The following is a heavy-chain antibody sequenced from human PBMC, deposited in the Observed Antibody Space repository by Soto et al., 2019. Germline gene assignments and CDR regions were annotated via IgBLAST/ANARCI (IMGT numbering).Heavy chain of an antibody. CDR1: GGTFSSYA. V-gene: IGHV1-69*13. D-gene: IGHD5-12*01. Sequence: GASVKVSCKASGGTFSSYAISWVRQAPGQGLEWMGGIIPIFGTPNYAQKFQGRVTITADESTSTAYMELSSLRSEDTAVYYCARLGDGYLYYFDYWGQGTLVTVSS. CDR2: IIPIFGTP. CDR3: ARLGDGYLYYFDY. J-gene: IGHJ4*02.